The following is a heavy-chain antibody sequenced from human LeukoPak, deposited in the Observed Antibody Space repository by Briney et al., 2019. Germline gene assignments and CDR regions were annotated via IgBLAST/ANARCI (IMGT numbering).Heavy chain of an antibody. V-gene: IGHV3-23*01. J-gene: IGHJ2*01. CDR2: ISGRGGST. CDR1: GFTFSSYA. CDR3: AREYSITMVRGVMNFDL. Sequence: GGSLRLSCAASGFTFSSYAMSWVRQAQGKGLEWVSAISGRGGSTYYAGSVKGRFTISRDNSKNTLYLQMNSLRAEDTAVYYCAREYSITMVRGVMNFDLWGRGTLVTVSS. D-gene: IGHD3-10*01.